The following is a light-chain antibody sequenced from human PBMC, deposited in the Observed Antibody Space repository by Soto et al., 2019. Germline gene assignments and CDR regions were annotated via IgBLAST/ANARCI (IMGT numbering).Light chain of an antibody. CDR1: QSVSSN. CDR3: QQYNDWPLT. CDR2: GAF. J-gene: IGKJ1*01. Sequence: EIVMTQSPATLSVSPGERSTLSCMASQSVSSNLAWYQHKPGQAPSLLIYGAFTRATGIPARFSGTGSGTEFTLTISSLQSEDFALYYCQQYNDWPLTFGQGTKVDVK. V-gene: IGKV3-15*01.